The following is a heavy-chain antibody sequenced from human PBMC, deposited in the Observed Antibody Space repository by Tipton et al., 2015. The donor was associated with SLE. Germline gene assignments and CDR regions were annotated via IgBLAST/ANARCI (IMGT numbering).Heavy chain of an antibody. Sequence: TLSLTCAVSGYSISSGYYWGWIRQPPGKGLEWIGSIYHSGSTYYNPSLKSRVTISVDTSKNQFSLKLSSVTAADTAVYYCARDGIIYGYYDGSGYSNDAFDIWGQGTMVTVSS. V-gene: IGHV4-38-2*02. CDR1: GYSISSGYY. CDR2: IYHSGST. D-gene: IGHD3-22*01. CDR3: ARDGIIYGYYDGSGYSNDAFDI. J-gene: IGHJ3*02.